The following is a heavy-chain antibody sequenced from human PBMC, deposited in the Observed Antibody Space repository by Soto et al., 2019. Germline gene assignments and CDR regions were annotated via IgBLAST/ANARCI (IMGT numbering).Heavy chain of an antibody. J-gene: IGHJ5*02. D-gene: IGHD3-9*01. V-gene: IGHV3-64*04. CDR1: GFTFSSYA. Sequence: GGSLRLSCAASGFTFSSYAMHWVRQAPGKGLEYVSAISSNGSKKYYVDSVKGRFTISRDNAKNSLYLQMNSLRAEDTAVYYCARDRFSPLRYFDWSPGNWFDPWGQGTLVTVSS. CDR2: ISSNGSKK. CDR3: ARDRFSPLRYFDWSPGNWFDP.